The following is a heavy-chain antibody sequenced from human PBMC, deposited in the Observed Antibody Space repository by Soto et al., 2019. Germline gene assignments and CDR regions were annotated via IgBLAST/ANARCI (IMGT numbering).Heavy chain of an antibody. J-gene: IGHJ6*02. Sequence: EVQLVESGGGLLQSGRSRRLSCVASGFRFDDFAMHWVRQAPGKGLEWVSSIDWNSGSTAYADSVKGRFTIFRDNARNSLDLQMNSLRIEDTASYYCVKGRGSYFVYFGLDVWGPVTTVTVSS. D-gene: IGHD1-26*01. CDR3: VKGRGSYFVYFGLDV. V-gene: IGHV3-9*01. CDR1: GFRFDDFA. CDR2: IDWNSGST.